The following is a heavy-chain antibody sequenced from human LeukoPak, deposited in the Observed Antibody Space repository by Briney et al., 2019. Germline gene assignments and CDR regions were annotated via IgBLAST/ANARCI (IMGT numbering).Heavy chain of an antibody. Sequence: GGSLRLSCAASEFTVSSYYMTWVRQAPGKGLEWVSYISSSSSTIYYADSVKGRFTISRDNAKNSLYLQMNSLRAEDTAVYYCASNTRYYYGSGSYYNNWGQGTLVTVSS. CDR3: ASNTRYYYGSGSYYNN. CDR1: EFTVSSYY. D-gene: IGHD3-10*01. J-gene: IGHJ4*02. CDR2: ISSSSSTI. V-gene: IGHV3-48*04.